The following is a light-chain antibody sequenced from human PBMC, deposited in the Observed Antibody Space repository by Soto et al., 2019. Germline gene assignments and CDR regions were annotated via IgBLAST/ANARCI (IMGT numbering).Light chain of an antibody. Sequence: QSVLTQPPSASGTGEQRVTISCSGSSSNIETNYVYWYQQLPGTAPKVLIYRNNQRPSRVPDRFSASKSGTSASLAISGLRSEDEADYYCAAWDGSLSGWVFGGGTKLTVL. CDR2: RNN. V-gene: IGLV1-47*01. CDR3: AAWDGSLSGWV. J-gene: IGLJ3*02. CDR1: SSNIETNY.